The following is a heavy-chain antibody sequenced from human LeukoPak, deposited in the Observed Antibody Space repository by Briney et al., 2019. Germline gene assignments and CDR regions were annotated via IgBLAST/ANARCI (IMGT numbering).Heavy chain of an antibody. CDR2: ISGSGGST. D-gene: IGHD4-17*01. J-gene: IGHJ3*02. CDR1: RFTFSSYG. Sequence: GGSLRLSCAASRFTFSSYGMHWVRQAPGKGLEWVSAISGSGGSTYYADSVKGRFTISRDNSKNTLYLHMNSLRAEDTAVYYCVLYGDYESPDGFDIWGQGTMVTVSS. V-gene: IGHV3-23*01. CDR3: VLYGDYESPDGFDI.